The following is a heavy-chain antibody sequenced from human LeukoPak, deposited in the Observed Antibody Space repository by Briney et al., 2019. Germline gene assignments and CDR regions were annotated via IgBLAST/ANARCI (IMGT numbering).Heavy chain of an antibody. CDR1: GGSFSSYY. J-gene: IGHJ6*03. V-gene: IGHV4-34*01. CDR3: ARGTNILTGYYYYMDV. Sequence: SETLSLTCAVYGGSFSSYYWSWIRQPPGKGLEWIGEINHSGSTNYNPSLKSRVTISVDTSKNQFSLKLSSVTATDTAVYYCARGTNILTGYYYYMDVWGKGTTVTVSS. CDR2: INHSGST. D-gene: IGHD3-9*01.